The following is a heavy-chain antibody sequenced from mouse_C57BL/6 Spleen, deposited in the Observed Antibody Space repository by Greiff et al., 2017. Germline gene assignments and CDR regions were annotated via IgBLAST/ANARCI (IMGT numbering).Heavy chain of an antibody. J-gene: IGHJ3*01. CDR3: ARGSSGFSAWFAY. CDR1: GYTFTSYD. V-gene: IGHV1-85*01. CDR2: IYPRDGST. Sequence: VQLQQSGPELVKPGASVKLSCKASGYTFTSYDINWVKQRPGQGLEWIGWIYPRDGSTKSNEKFKGKATLTVDTSSSTAYMELHSLTSEDSAVYFCARGSSGFSAWFAYWGQGTLVTVSA. D-gene: IGHD3-2*02.